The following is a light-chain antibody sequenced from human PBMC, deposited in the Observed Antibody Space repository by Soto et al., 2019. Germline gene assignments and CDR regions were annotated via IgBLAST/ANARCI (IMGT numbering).Light chain of an antibody. Sequence: DIQMTQSPSSLSASVGDRVTITCQASQDISNYLNWYQQKPGKAPKLLIYDASNLETVFPSRFSGSGSGTDFTFPISSLQPEDIATYYCQQYDNLPLTFGGGTKVAIK. CDR3: QQYDNLPLT. CDR2: DAS. J-gene: IGKJ4*01. CDR1: QDISNY. V-gene: IGKV1-33*01.